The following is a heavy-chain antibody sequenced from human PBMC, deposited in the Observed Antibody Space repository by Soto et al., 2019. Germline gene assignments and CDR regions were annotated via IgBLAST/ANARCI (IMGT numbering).Heavy chain of an antibody. CDR1: GFTVSSKY. J-gene: IGHJ6*04. CDR2: IQSGGTT. D-gene: IGHD2-15*01. Sequence: EVQLVESGGGLVQPGGSLRLSCAASGFTVSSKYMTWVRQAPAKGLEWVSLIQSGGTTYYADSVKGRFTISRDTSENTLHLPMDSLRVEDTAVYYCARDDDLCDGGRCCGIPLDVWGKWTAVSVTS. V-gene: IGHV3-66*01. CDR3: ARDDDLCDGGRCCGIPLDV.